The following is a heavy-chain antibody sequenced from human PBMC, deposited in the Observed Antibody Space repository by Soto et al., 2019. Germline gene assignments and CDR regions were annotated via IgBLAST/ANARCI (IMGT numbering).Heavy chain of an antibody. Sequence: QGHLVQSGPEVKKPGASVKVSCKASGYTLSRYGISWLRQATGQGLEWMGWISGYNGDTKYAQKVQGRVTMTIDTATYTAYMELRSLTSDDTAIYYCAKNGQPPYYYYGMDVWGQGTTVTVSS. V-gene: IGHV1-18*01. J-gene: IGHJ6*02. D-gene: IGHD2-8*01. CDR1: GYTLSRYG. CDR3: AKNGQPPYYYYGMDV. CDR2: ISGYNGDT.